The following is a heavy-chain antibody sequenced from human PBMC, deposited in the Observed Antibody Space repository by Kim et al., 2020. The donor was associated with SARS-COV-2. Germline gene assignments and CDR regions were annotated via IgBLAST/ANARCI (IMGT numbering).Heavy chain of an antibody. J-gene: IGHJ5*01. Sequence: SETLSLTCGVSGYSISSGNWWGWIRQSPGKRLEWIAQIYNSGSATYNPSLKSRVTISVDVSKNQFSLKLKSVTAADTAVYYCASLEGWRFFHSWGHGILVTSSS. D-gene: IGHD3-16*01. CDR2: IYNSGSA. CDR3: ASLEGWRFFHS. CDR1: GYSISSGNW. V-gene: IGHV4-28*01.